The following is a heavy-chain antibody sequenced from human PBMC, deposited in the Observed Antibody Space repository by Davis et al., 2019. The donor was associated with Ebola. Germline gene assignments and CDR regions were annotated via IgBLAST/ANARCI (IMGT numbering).Heavy chain of an antibody. D-gene: IGHD3-22*01. CDR2: IRYDGSNE. V-gene: IGHV3-30*02. CDR3: VRLVGPN. Sequence: GESLKISCAASGFTFNNAWMSWVRQAPAKGLEWVSCIRYDGSNEYYADSVKGRFTISRDNAKNTLYLQMNNLRAEDTAVYYCVRLVGPNWGQGTLVTVSS. J-gene: IGHJ4*02. CDR1: GFTFNNAW.